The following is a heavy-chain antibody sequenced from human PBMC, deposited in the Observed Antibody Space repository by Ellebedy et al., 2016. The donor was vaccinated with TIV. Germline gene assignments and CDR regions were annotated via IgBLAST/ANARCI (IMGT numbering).Heavy chain of an antibody. J-gene: IGHJ4*02. D-gene: IGHD6-19*01. V-gene: IGHV3-21*06. CDR3: AGPMVGVAGEIDY. CDR1: KFTFSRYS. Sequence: GESLKISXAASKFTFSRYSMNWVRQAPGKGLEWVSSISSSSTYIYYADSVKGRFTISRDNTKNSLYLQMNSLRAEDTAVYYYAGPMVGVAGEIDYWGQGTLVTVSS. CDR2: ISSSSTYI.